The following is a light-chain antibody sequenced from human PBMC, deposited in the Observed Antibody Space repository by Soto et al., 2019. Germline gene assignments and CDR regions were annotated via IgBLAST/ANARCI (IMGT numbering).Light chain of an antibody. CDR3: QQYNNWPPWT. V-gene: IGKV3-15*01. CDR2: HAS. Sequence: EIVMTQSPATLSVSPGERATLSCRASQSVSDKLAWYQQNPGQAPRLLIYHASTRATGIPAKFSGSGSGTEFTLTISSLQSEDFAVYYCQQYNNWPPWTFGQGTKVEIK. J-gene: IGKJ1*01. CDR1: QSVSDK.